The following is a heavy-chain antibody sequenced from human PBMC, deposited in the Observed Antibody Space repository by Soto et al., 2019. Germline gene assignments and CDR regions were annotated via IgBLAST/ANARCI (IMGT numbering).Heavy chain of an antibody. D-gene: IGHD1-20*01. CDR1: GFTFSSYS. CDR2: ISSSSSYI. V-gene: IGHV3-21*01. J-gene: IGHJ6*02. Sequence: PGGSLRLSCAASGFTFSSYSMNWVRQAPGKGLEWVSSISSSSSYIYYADSVKGRFTISRDNAKNSLYLQMNSLRAEDTAVYYCARENNWNDDYYYYGMDVWGQGTTVTVSS. CDR3: ARENNWNDDYYYYGMDV.